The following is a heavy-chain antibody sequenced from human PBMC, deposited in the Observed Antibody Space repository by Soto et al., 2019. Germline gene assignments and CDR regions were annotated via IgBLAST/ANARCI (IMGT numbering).Heavy chain of an antibody. CDR2: IYYSGST. Sequence: SEALSLTCTVSGGSISSYYWSWIRQPPGRGLEWIGYIYYSGSTNYNPSLKSRVTISVDTSKNQFSLKLSSVTAADTAVYYCARDVDSSSWYGIDPWGQGTLVTVSS. J-gene: IGHJ5*02. CDR1: GGSISSYY. V-gene: IGHV4-59*01. CDR3: ARDVDSSSWYGIDP. D-gene: IGHD6-13*01.